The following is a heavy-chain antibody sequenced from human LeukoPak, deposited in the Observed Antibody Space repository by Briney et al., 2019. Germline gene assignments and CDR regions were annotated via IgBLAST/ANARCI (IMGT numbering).Heavy chain of an antibody. CDR1: GFTFSSYD. CDR3: ARGKRYSSSWLYNRFDP. Sequence: GSLRLSCEVSGFTFSSYDMHWVRQTTGKGLEWVSGIGTTGDTHYPDSVKGRFTVSRENAKNSLYLQMNSLRAGDTAVYYCARGKRYSSSWLYNRFDPWGQGTLVTVSS. D-gene: IGHD6-13*01. CDR2: IGTTGDT. V-gene: IGHV3-13*01. J-gene: IGHJ5*02.